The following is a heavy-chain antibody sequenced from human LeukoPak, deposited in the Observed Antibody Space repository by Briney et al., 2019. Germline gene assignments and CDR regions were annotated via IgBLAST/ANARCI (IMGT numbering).Heavy chain of an antibody. CDR2: ISDSGGST. Sequence: PGGSLRLSCAASGFTFSSYAMSWVRQAPGKGLEWVSAISDSGGSTYYADSVKGRFTISRDNSKNTLYLQMNSLRAEDTAVYYCAKGVAVAGSVAQIDYWGQGTLVTVSS. CDR3: AKGVAVAGSVAQIDY. J-gene: IGHJ4*02. D-gene: IGHD6-19*01. V-gene: IGHV3-23*01. CDR1: GFTFSSYA.